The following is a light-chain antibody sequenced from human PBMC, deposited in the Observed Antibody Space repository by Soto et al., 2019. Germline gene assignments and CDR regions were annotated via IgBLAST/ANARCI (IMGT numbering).Light chain of an antibody. CDR3: LLSYSGARHYV. Sequence: QSVLTQEPSLTVSPGGTVTLTCGSSTGAVTSGHYPYWFQQKPGQAPRTLIYDTSNKHSWTPARFSGSLLGGKAALTLSGAQPEDEAEYYCLLSYSGARHYVFGTGTKVTVL. CDR2: DTS. CDR1: TGAVTSGHY. J-gene: IGLJ1*01. V-gene: IGLV7-46*01.